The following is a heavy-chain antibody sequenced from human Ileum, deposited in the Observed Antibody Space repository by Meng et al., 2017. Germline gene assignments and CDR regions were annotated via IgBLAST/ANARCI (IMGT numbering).Heavy chain of an antibody. V-gene: IGHV4-4*02. CDR2: ISHSGSA. J-gene: IGHJ4*02. CDR1: SGSISSNTY. CDR3: ARHGGYSQDF. D-gene: IGHD4-23*01. Sequence: QVQLQGSGPGLVRPSGTLSLTCAVSSGSISSNTYWSWVRQPPGKGLEWIGQISHSGSAYYNPSLKSRATMSVDKSKSQFSLMLTSVTAADTAIYYCARHGGYSQDFWGQGTLVTVSS.